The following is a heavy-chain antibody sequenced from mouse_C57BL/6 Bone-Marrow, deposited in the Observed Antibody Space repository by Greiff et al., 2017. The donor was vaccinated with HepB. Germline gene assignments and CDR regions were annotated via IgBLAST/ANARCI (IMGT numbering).Heavy chain of an antibody. CDR2: INPNNGGT. Sequence: EVQLQQSGPELVKPGASVKISCKASGYTFTDYYMNWVKQSHGKSLEWIGDINPNNGGTSYNQKFKGKATLTVDKSSSTAYMELRSLTSEDSAVYYCARGIYYDYVGAMDYWGQGTSVTVSS. V-gene: IGHV1-26*01. CDR1: GYTFTDYY. J-gene: IGHJ4*01. D-gene: IGHD2-4*01. CDR3: ARGIYYDYVGAMDY.